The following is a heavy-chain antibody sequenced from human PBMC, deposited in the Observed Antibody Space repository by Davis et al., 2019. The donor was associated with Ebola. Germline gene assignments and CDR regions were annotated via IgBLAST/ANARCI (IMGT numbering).Heavy chain of an antibody. CDR2: IRYDGSKK. D-gene: IGHD6-6*01. V-gene: IGHV3-30*02. CDR3: ARWGWQLASRYYHYGMDV. J-gene: IGHJ6*04. CDR1: RFTFSSYG. Sequence: GGSLRLSCAASRFTFSSYGMHWVRQAPGKGLEWVAFIRYDGSKKYYADSAKGRFTISRDNAKDTLYLQMNSLRADDTGVYFCARWGWQLASRYYHYGMDVWGKGNTVTVSS.